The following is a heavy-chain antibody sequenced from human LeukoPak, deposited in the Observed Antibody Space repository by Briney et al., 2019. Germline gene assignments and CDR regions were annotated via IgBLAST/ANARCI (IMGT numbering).Heavy chain of an antibody. V-gene: IGHV4-59*08. D-gene: IGHD5-12*01. Sequence: SETLSLTCTVSGGSISHYYWSWIRQPPGKGLEWIRYIDYSGSTNYNPSLKSRVTISVDTSKNQFSLQLSSLTASDTAVYYCARVGPYIEVDPWGQGTLVIVSS. CDR3: ARVGPYIEVDP. CDR1: GGSISHYY. J-gene: IGHJ5*02. CDR2: IDYSGST.